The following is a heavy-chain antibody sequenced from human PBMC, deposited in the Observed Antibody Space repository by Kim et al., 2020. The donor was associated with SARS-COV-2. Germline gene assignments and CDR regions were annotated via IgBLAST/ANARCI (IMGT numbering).Heavy chain of an antibody. Sequence: SETLSLTCTVSGGFISSGGYYWSWIRQHPGKGLEWIGYIYYSGSTYYNPSLKSRVTISVDTSKNQFSLKLSSVTAADTAVYYCARDCGGDYSKLGNDAFDIWGQGTMVTVSS. CDR1: GGFISSGGYY. D-gene: IGHD2-21*02. J-gene: IGHJ3*02. CDR2: IYYSGST. V-gene: IGHV4-31*03. CDR3: ARDCGGDYSKLGNDAFDI.